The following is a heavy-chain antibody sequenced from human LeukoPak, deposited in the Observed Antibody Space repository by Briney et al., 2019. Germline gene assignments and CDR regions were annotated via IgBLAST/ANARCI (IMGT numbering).Heavy chain of an antibody. Sequence: PSETLSLTCAVYGGSFSGYYWSWIRQPPGKGLEWIGEINHSGSTNYNPSLKSRVTISVDTSENQFSLKLSSVTAADTAVYYCARERRQLERRGYFDYWGQGTLVTVSS. V-gene: IGHV4-34*01. J-gene: IGHJ4*02. D-gene: IGHD1-1*01. CDR3: ARERRQLERRGYFDY. CDR2: INHSGST. CDR1: GGSFSGYY.